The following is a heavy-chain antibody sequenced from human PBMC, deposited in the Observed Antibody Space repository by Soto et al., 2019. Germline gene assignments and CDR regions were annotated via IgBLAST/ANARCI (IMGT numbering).Heavy chain of an antibody. V-gene: IGHV2-26*04. J-gene: IGHJ5*02. CDR3: ASTYITSWYWFGP. D-gene: IGHD6-13*01. Sequence: QVTVKESGPVLVKPTETLTLTCTVSGFSLSNAGLGVSWIRQPPGKALEWLAHIFSNDEKSYSTSLKSRLTISKDPSKSQVVLTMTNMDPVDTATYYCASTYITSWYWFGPWGQGTLVTVSS. CDR1: GFSLSNAGLG. CDR2: IFSNDEK.